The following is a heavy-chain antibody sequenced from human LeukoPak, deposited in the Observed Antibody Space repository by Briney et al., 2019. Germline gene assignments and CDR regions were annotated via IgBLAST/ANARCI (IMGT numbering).Heavy chain of an antibody. CDR1: GGTFSSYA. V-gene: IGHV1-69*04. J-gene: IGHJ4*02. CDR2: IIPILGIA. CDR3: ARGSRDSIDY. D-gene: IGHD3-10*01. Sequence: ASVKVSCKASGGTFSSYAISWVRQAPGQGLEWMGRIIPILGIANYAQKFQGRGTITADKSTSTAYMELSSLRSEDTAVYYCARGSRDSIDYWGQGTLVTVSS.